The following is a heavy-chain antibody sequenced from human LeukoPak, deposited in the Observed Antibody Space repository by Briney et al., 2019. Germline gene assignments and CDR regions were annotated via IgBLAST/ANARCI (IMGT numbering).Heavy chain of an antibody. Sequence: PGGSLRLSCAASGFTFSSYAMSWVRQAPGKGLEWVSAISGSGGSTYYVDSVKGRFTISRDNSKNTLYLQMNSLRAEDTAVYYCAKDTANRDFWSGYSDYWGQGTLVTVSS. CDR3: AKDTANRDFWSGYSDY. CDR1: GFTFSSYA. CDR2: ISGSGGST. J-gene: IGHJ4*02. V-gene: IGHV3-23*01. D-gene: IGHD3-3*01.